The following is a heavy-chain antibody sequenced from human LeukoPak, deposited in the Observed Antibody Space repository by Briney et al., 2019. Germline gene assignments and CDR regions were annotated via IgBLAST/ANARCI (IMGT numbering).Heavy chain of an antibody. CDR2: IYPGDSDT. J-gene: IGHJ4*02. Sequence: GESLKISCEGSGYSFTSYWIAWVRQMAGKGLEWMGIIYPGDSDTRYSPSFQGQVTISADKSISTAYLQWSSLKASDTAMYYCARFDGDYADYYFDYWGQGTLVTVSS. V-gene: IGHV5-51*01. D-gene: IGHD4-17*01. CDR1: GYSFTSYW. CDR3: ARFDGDYADYYFDY.